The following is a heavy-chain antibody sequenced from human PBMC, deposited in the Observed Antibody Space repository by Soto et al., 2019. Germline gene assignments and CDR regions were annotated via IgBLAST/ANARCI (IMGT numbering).Heavy chain of an antibody. CDR3: ARDRENTAMGIYYGMDV. V-gene: IGHV4-39*07. Sequence: SETLSLTCTVSGGSISSSSYYWGWIRQPPGKGLEWIGSIYYSGSTYYNPSLKSRVTISVDTSKNQFSLKLSSVTAADTAVYXCARDRENTAMGIYYGMDVWGQGTTVTVSS. J-gene: IGHJ6*02. CDR2: IYYSGST. CDR1: GGSISSSSYY. D-gene: IGHD5-18*01.